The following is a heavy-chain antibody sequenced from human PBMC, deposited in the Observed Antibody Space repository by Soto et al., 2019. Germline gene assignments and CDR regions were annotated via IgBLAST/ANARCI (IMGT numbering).Heavy chain of an antibody. CDR2: ISAYNGNT. J-gene: IGHJ4*02. CDR3: AIVNFGFAYLEN. V-gene: IGHV1-18*01. D-gene: IGHD3-3*01. Sequence: QVQLVQSGAEVKKPGASVKVSCKASGYTFTSYGISWVRQAPGQGLEWMGWISAYNGNTNYAQKLQDRVTMATDTSTSISHLALWSLRTDESTVDYCAIVNFGFAYLENGCQGTLVTV. CDR1: GYTFTSYG.